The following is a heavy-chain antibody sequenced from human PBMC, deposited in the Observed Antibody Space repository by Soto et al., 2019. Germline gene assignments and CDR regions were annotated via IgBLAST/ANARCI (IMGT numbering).Heavy chain of an antibody. CDR1: GYSFTSYW. V-gene: IGHV5-10-1*01. CDR3: ARHSSGWLEFDY. CDR2: IDPSDSYT. J-gene: IGHJ4*02. D-gene: IGHD6-19*01. Sequence: GESLKISCNGSGYSFTSYWISWVRQMPGKGLEWMGRIDPSDSYTNYSPSFQGHVTISADKSISTAYLQWSSLKASDTAMYYCARHSSGWLEFDYWGQGTLVTVSS.